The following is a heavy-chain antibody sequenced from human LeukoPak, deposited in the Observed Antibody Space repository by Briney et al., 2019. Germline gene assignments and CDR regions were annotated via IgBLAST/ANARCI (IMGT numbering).Heavy chain of an antibody. Sequence: SVKVSCKASGGTFSSYAISWVRQAPGQGLEWMGGTIPIFGTANYAQKFQGRVTITADESTSTAYMELSSLRSEDTAVYYCARENEDYYDSSGYTGAFDIWGQGTMVTVSS. J-gene: IGHJ3*02. D-gene: IGHD3-22*01. CDR3: ARENEDYYDSSGYTGAFDI. CDR2: TIPIFGTA. V-gene: IGHV1-69*01. CDR1: GGTFSSYA.